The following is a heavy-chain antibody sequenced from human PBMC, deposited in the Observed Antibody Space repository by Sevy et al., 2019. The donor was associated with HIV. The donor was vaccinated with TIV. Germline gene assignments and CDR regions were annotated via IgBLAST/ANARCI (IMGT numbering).Heavy chain of an antibody. Sequence: SETLSLTCSVSGGSISSESYYWSWIRQPAGKGLEWIGRVHISGRTNYNPSLKSRVTMSVDTSKNHFYLNLSSVTATDTAVYYCAWEMIIFWGGRFDPWGQGTLVTVSS. CDR3: AWEMIIFWGGRFDP. J-gene: IGHJ5*02. V-gene: IGHV4-61*02. CDR2: VHISGRT. D-gene: IGHD3-16*01. CDR1: GGSISSESYY.